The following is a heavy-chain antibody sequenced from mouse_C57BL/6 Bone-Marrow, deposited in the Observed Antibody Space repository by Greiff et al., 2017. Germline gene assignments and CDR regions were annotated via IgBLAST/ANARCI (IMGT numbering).Heavy chain of an antibody. V-gene: IGHV1-59*01. CDR3: ARRLVYWYFDV. CDR2: IDPSDSYT. D-gene: IGHD1-1*02. J-gene: IGHJ1*03. Sequence: QVQLQQPGAELVRPGTSVKLSCKASGYTFTSYWMHWVKQRPGQGLEWIGVIDPSDSYTNYNQKFKGKATLTVDTSSSTAYMQLSSLTSEDSAVYYCARRLVYWYFDVWGTGTTVTVSS. CDR1: GYTFTSYW.